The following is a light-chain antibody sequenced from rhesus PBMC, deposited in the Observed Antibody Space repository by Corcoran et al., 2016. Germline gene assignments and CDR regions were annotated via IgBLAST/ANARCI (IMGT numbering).Light chain of an antibody. CDR3: QEYSSSPT. V-gene: IGKV3-53*01. CDR2: GAS. Sequence: QVILTQSPATLSLSPGERATLSCRASQCVSSYLAWYQQKPGKAPRLLIYGASSRATGIPDRLSGRGSGTEFTLTRSSLAPKGFLVYICQEYSSSPTFGQGAKVEIK. CDR1: QCVSSY. J-gene: IGKJ1*01.